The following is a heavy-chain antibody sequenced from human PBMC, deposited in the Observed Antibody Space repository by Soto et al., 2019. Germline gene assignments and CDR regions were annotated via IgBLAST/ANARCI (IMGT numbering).Heavy chain of an antibody. CDR1: GGSVGTGINY. J-gene: IGHJ6*02. CDR2: IFTSGSA. CDR3: ARDGKVDIDRGGYYYYDMDV. Sequence: AETLSLTCTVSGGSVGTGINYWTWIRQPRGDGLEWIGNIFTSGSANYDPSLKTRVTISVDTSKNQFSLKLTSVTAADTAVYYCARDGKVDIDRGGYYYYDMDVWGQGTTVTVS. D-gene: IGHD5-12*01. V-gene: IGHV4-61*01.